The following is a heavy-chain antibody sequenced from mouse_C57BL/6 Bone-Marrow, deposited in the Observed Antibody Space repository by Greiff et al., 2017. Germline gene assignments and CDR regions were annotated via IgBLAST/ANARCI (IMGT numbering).Heavy chain of an antibody. CDR3: ARRPYSYYAMDY. J-gene: IGHJ4*01. V-gene: IGHV5-9*01. D-gene: IGHD1-1*01. CDR2: ISGGGGNT. Sequence: EVMLVESGGGLVKPGGSLKLSCAASGFTFSSYTMSWVRQTPEKRLEWVATISGGGGNTYYPDSVKGRFTISRDNAKNTLYLQMSSLRSEDTALYYCARRPYSYYAMDYWGQGTSVTVSS. CDR1: GFTFSSYT.